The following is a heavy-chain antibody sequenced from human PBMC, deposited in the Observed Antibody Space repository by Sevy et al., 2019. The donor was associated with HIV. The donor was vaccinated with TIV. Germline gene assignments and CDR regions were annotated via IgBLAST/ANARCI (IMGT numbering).Heavy chain of an antibody. D-gene: IGHD4-17*01. Sequence: GGSLRLSCAASGFTFSDYYMSWIRQAPGKGLEWISYISGSDDAIYYADSVMGRFSISRDNAKNSLYLQLTSLRPEDTAVYYCARDHVKDGDLGDYYYFAMDVWGQGTTVTVSS. CDR3: ARDHVKDGDLGDYYYFAMDV. V-gene: IGHV3-11*01. CDR2: ISGSDDAI. CDR1: GFTFSDYY. J-gene: IGHJ6*02.